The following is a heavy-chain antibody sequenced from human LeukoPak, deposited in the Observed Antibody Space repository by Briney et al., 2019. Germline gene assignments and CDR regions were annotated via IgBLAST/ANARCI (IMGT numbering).Heavy chain of an antibody. Sequence: GGSLRLSCAASGFTFSSYAMSWVRQAPGKGLEWVSAISGSGGSTYYADSVKGRFTISRDNSKNTLYLQMNSLRAEDTAVYYCAKDCGLGYCSSTSLFDYWGQGTLVTVSS. CDR2: ISGSGGST. CDR3: AKDCGLGYCSSTSLFDY. J-gene: IGHJ4*02. D-gene: IGHD2-2*01. CDR1: GFTFSSYA. V-gene: IGHV3-23*01.